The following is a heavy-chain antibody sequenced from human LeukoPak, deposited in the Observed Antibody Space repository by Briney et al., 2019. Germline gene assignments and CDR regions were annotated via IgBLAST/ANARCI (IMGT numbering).Heavy chain of an antibody. V-gene: IGHV3-74*01. Sequence: PGGSLRLSCAASGFTFSNYWMHWVRQAPGKGLVWVSRINSDGSSTSYADSVKGRFTISRDNAKNTLYLQMNSLRAEDTAVYYCVREGSSGWSIDYWGQGTLVTVSS. J-gene: IGHJ4*02. CDR1: GFTFSNYW. D-gene: IGHD6-19*01. CDR2: INSDGSST. CDR3: VREGSSGWSIDY.